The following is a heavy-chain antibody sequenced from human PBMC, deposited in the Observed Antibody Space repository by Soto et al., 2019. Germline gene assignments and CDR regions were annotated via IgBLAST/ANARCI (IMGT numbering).Heavy chain of an antibody. Sequence: GGSLRLSCAASGFTFSSYSMNWVRQAPGKGLEWVSYISSSSSTIYYADSVKGRFTISRDNAKNSLYLQMNSLRDEDTAVYYCARDWAAVTPNWFDPWGQGTLVTVSS. J-gene: IGHJ5*02. D-gene: IGHD4-4*01. CDR2: ISSSSSTI. V-gene: IGHV3-48*02. CDR3: ARDWAAVTPNWFDP. CDR1: GFTFSSYS.